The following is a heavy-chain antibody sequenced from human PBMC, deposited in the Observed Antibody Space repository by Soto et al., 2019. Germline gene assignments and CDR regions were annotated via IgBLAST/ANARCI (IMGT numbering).Heavy chain of an antibody. V-gene: IGHV4-34*01. CDR2: INHSGST. D-gene: IGHD6-6*01. CDR3: ARPNYGYSSSSGDY. Sequence: PSETLSLTCAVYGGSFSGYYWSWIRQPPGKGLEWIGEINHSGSTNYNPSLKSRVTISVDTSKNQFSLKLSSVTAADTAVYYCARPNYGYSSSSGDYWGQGTLVTVSS. CDR1: GGSFSGYY. J-gene: IGHJ4*02.